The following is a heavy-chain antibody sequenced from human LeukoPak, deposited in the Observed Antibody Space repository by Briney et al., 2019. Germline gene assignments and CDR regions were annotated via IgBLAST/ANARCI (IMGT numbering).Heavy chain of an antibody. Sequence: ASVKVSCKASGYTFTSYYMPWVRQAPGQGLEWMGIINPSGGSTSYAQKFQGRVTMTRDTSTSTVYMELSSLRSEDTAVYYCAREIWDDIFDYWGQGTLVTVSS. D-gene: IGHD3-9*01. J-gene: IGHJ4*02. CDR1: GYTFTSYY. V-gene: IGHV1-46*01. CDR3: AREIWDDIFDY. CDR2: INPSGGST.